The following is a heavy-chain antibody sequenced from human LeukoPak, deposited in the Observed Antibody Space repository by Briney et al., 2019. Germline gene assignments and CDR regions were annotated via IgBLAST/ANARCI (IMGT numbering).Heavy chain of an antibody. Sequence: SETLSLTCAVYGGSFSGYYWSWIRQPPGKGLEWIGEINHSGSTNYNPSLKSRVTISVDTSKNQFSLKLSSVTAADTAVYYCARVAGDSSGYPDFDYWGQGTLVTVSS. J-gene: IGHJ4*02. CDR2: INHSGST. CDR1: GGSFSGYY. V-gene: IGHV4-34*01. CDR3: ARVAGDSSGYPDFDY. D-gene: IGHD3-22*01.